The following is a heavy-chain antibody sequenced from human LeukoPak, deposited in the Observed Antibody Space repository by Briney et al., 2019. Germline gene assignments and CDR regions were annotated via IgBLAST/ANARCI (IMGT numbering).Heavy chain of an antibody. CDR3: ARGGVNYYFDY. J-gene: IGHJ4*02. CDR1: RITVSSNY. CDR2: IYSGGST. D-gene: IGHD1-20*01. V-gene: IGHV3-66*01. Sequence: GGSLRLSCAASRITVSSNYMSWVRQAPGKGLEWVSVIYSGGSTYYADSVKGRFTISRDTSKNTLYLQMNSLRAEDTAVYYCARGGVNYYFDYWGRGTLVTVSS.